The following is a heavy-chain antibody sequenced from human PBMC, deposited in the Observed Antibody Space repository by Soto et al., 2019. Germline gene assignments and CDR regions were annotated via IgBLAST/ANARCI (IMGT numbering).Heavy chain of an antibody. CDR3: ARLRGYSRYYYYGMDV. J-gene: IGHJ6*02. CDR2: IDPSDSYT. Sequence: GESLKISCKGSGYSFTSYWIIWVRQMPGKGLEWMGRIDPSDSYTNYSPSFQGHVTISADKSISTAYLQWSSLKASDTAMYYCARLRGYSRYYYYGMDVWGQGTTVTVSS. V-gene: IGHV5-10-1*01. CDR1: GYSFTSYW. D-gene: IGHD6-13*01.